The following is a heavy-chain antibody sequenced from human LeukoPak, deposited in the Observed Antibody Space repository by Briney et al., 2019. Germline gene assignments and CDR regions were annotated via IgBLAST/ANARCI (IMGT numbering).Heavy chain of an antibody. CDR1: GFTFSSYW. CDR3: ARVSPYYYGAGPYYVIY. CDR2: IKQDGSEK. V-gene: IGHV3-7*03. J-gene: IGHJ4*02. D-gene: IGHD3-10*01. Sequence: GGSLRLSCAASGFTFSSYWMSWVRQAPGKGLEWVANIKQDGSEKYYVDSVKGRFTISRDNAKNSLYLQMNSLRAEDTAVYYCARVSPYYYGAGPYYVIYWGQGTLVTVSS.